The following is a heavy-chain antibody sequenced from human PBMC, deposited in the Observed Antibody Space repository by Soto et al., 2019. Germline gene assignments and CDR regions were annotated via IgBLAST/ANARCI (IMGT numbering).Heavy chain of an antibody. Sequence: ESLRLSCAASGFTFSSYAMSGVRQAAGKGLEWVSAISGSGGSTYYADSVKGRFTISRDNSKNTLYLQMNSLRAEDTAVYYCAKGLYYDFWSGYFHNGFDPWGQGTLVTVSS. CDR1: GFTFSSYA. CDR2: ISGSGGST. V-gene: IGHV3-23*01. CDR3: AKGLYYDFWSGYFHNGFDP. D-gene: IGHD3-3*01. J-gene: IGHJ5*02.